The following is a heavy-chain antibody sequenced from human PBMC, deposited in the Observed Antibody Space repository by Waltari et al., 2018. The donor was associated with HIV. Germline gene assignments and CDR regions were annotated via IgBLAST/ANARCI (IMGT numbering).Heavy chain of an antibody. Sequence: QVELVQSGAEGKKPGASVEVSCKASGYTFTRYGFCWVGPAPGQGLECMGWISAYNGNTNYAQKLQGRVTMTTDTSTSTAYMELRSLRSDDTAVYYCAREWELLRGLFDYWGQGTLVTVSS. CDR3: AREWELLRGLFDY. V-gene: IGHV1-18*01. D-gene: IGHD1-26*01. CDR2: ISAYNGNT. J-gene: IGHJ4*02. CDR1: GYTFTRYG.